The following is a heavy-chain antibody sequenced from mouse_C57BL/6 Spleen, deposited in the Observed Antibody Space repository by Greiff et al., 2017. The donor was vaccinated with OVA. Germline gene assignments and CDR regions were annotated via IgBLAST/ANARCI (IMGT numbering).Heavy chain of an antibody. CDR3: ARAIYDGYSYAMDY. CDR2: ISDGGSYT. D-gene: IGHD2-3*01. CDR1: GFTFSSYA. J-gene: IGHJ4*01. V-gene: IGHV5-4*03. Sequence: EVMLVESGGGLVKPGGSLKLSCAASGFTFSSYAMSWVRQTPEKRLEWVATISDGGSYTYYPDNLKGRFTISRDNAKNNLYLQMSHLKSEDTAMYYCARAIYDGYSYAMDYWGQGTSVTVSS.